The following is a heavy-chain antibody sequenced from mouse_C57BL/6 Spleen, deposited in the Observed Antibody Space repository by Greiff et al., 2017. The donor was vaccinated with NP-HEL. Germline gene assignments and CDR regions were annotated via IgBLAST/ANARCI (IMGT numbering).Heavy chain of an antibody. V-gene: IGHV14-3*01. D-gene: IGHD1-1*01. CDR2: IDPANGNT. CDR1: GFNIKNTY. J-gene: IGHJ2*01. Sequence: EVQLQQSVAELVRPGASVKLSCTASGFNIKNTYMHWVKQRPEQGLEWIGRIDPANGNTKYDPKFQGKATITADTSSNTAYLQLSSLTSEDTAIYYCASPSYYGSSFLDYWGQGTTLTVSS. CDR3: ASPSYYGSSFLDY.